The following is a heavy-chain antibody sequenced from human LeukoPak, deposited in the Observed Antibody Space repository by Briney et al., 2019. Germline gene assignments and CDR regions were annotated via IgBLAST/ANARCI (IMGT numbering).Heavy chain of an antibody. V-gene: IGHV7-4-1*02. D-gene: IGHD2-15*01. CDR1: GYTFTSYA. J-gene: IGHJ3*02. CDR2: INTNTGNP. CDR3: ARGGHCSGGSCYSNAFDI. Sequence: GASVKVSCKASGYTFTSYAINWVRQAPGQGLEGMGWINTNTGNPTSAQGFTGRFVFSLDTSVSTSYLQISSLKAEDTAVYYCARGGHCSGGSCYSNAFDIWGQGTMVTVSS.